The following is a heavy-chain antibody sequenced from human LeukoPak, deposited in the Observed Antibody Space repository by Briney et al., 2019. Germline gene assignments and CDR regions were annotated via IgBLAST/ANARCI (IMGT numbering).Heavy chain of an antibody. Sequence: PSETLSLTCAVSGGSISSGGYSWSWIRQPPGKGLEWIGYIYHSGSTYYNPSLKSRVTISVDRSKNQFSLKLSSVTAADTAVYYCAGGGPKVGYCSSTSCPPIFDYWGQGTLVTVSS. V-gene: IGHV4-30-2*01. CDR2: IYHSGST. CDR3: AGGGPKVGYCSSTSCPPIFDY. CDR1: GGSISSGGYS. D-gene: IGHD2-2*01. J-gene: IGHJ4*02.